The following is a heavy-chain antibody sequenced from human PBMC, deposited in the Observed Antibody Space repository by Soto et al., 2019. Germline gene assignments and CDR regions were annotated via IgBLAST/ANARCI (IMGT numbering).Heavy chain of an antibody. J-gene: IGHJ4*02. D-gene: IGHD6-19*01. CDR2: MNPNSGNT. CDR3: ARIAVAGTFQFDY. V-gene: IGHV1-8*01. Sequence: GASVKVSCKASGYTFTSYDINWVRQATGQGLEWMGWMNPNSGNTDYAQKFQGRVTMTRDTSTSTAYMELRSLRSDDTAVYYCARIAVAGTFQFDYWGQGTLVTVSS. CDR1: GYTFTSYD.